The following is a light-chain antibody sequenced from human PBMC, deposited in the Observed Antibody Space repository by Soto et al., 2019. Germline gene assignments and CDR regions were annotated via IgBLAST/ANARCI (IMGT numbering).Light chain of an antibody. CDR1: QSVDSAF. Sequence: EIVLTQSPGSLSLSLGERATLSCRASQSVDSAFFAWYQQKPGQPPRLLMYGASRRATGIPDRFSGSGSGTAFTLTISRLEPEDFAVYYGQQYASSLTFGQGTKVE. J-gene: IGKJ1*01. V-gene: IGKV3-20*01. CDR2: GAS. CDR3: QQYASSLT.